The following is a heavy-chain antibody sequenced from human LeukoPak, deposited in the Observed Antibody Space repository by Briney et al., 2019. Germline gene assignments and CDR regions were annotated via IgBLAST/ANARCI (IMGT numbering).Heavy chain of an antibody. J-gene: IGHJ6*02. CDR3: ARTRPPYGDSDYYYYGMDV. V-gene: IGHV3-74*01. CDR1: GFTFSSYW. Sequence: GGSLRLSCAASGFTFSSYWMHWVRQAPGKGLVWVSRINSDGSSTSYADSVKGRFIISRDNAKNTLYLQMNSLRAEDTAVYYCARTRPPYGDSDYYYYGMDVWGQGTTVTVSS. D-gene: IGHD4-17*01. CDR2: INSDGSST.